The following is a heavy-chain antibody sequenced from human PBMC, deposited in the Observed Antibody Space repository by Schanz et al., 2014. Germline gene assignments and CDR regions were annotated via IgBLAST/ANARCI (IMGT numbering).Heavy chain of an antibody. CDR3: AKSLESCPGGRCSRGYFDY. V-gene: IGHV3-23*01. J-gene: IGHJ4*02. D-gene: IGHD2-8*02. Sequence: DVQLLESGGGLVQPGGSLRLSCAASGFTFTNYAMSWVRQAPGKGLEWVSLISDSGDTAYYADSVKGRFTISRDNFKGAVYLQMSSLRAEDTALYYCAKSLESCPGGRCSRGYFDYWGQGTLVTVSS. CDR1: GFTFTNYA. CDR2: ISDSGDTA.